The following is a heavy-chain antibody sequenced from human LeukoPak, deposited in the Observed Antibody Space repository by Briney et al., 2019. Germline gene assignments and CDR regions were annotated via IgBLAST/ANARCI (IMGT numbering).Heavy chain of an antibody. J-gene: IGHJ4*02. Sequence: VASVKVSCKAFGYTFTSYYMHWVRQAPGQGLEWMGIINPSGGSTSYAQKFQGRVTMTRDTSTSTVYMELSSLRSEDTAVYYCARDRVADPWYYGDYTNPDYWGQGTLVTVSS. CDR3: ARDRVADPWYYGDYTNPDY. D-gene: IGHD4-17*01. CDR1: GYTFTSYY. V-gene: IGHV1-46*01. CDR2: INPSGGST.